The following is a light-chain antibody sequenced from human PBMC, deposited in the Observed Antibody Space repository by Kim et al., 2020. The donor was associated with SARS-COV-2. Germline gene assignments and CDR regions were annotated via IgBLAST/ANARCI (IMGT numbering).Light chain of an antibody. CDR2: SAS. J-gene: IGKJ1*01. Sequence: DIQMTQSPSSLSASVGDGVTITCRASQGISNYLAWYQQKPGSVPRVLIYSASTLLSGVPSRFSGSRSGTDFTLTISSLQPEDVATYYCQKYDSAPWTFGQGTKVDIK. CDR1: QGISNY. CDR3: QKYDSAPWT. V-gene: IGKV1-27*01.